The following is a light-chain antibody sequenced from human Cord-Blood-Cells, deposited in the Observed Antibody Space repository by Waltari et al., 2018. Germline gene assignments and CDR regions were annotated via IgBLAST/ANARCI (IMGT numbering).Light chain of an antibody. CDR2: EVS. V-gene: IGLV2-11*01. Sequence: QSALTQPRSVSGSPGQSVTLSCTGTRSDGGGHNYVSWYQQHPGKAPKLMIYEVSKRPSGVPDRFSGSKSGNTASLTISGLQAEDEADYYCCSYAGSYVFGTGTKVTVL. J-gene: IGLJ1*01. CDR3: CSYAGSYV. CDR1: RSDGGGHNY.